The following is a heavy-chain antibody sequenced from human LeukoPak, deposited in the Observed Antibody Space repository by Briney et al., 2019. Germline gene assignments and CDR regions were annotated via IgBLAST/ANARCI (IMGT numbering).Heavy chain of an antibody. V-gene: IGHV3-30*03. CDR3: ARDGYNYVGAFDI. D-gene: IGHD5-24*01. CDR1: GFTFSSYG. Sequence: PGRSLRLSCAASGFTFSSYGMHWVRQAPGKGLEWVAVISYDGSNKYYADSVKGRFTISRDNSKNTLYLQVNSLRAEDTAVYYCARDGYNYVGAFDIWGQGTMVTVSS. CDR2: ISYDGSNK. J-gene: IGHJ3*02.